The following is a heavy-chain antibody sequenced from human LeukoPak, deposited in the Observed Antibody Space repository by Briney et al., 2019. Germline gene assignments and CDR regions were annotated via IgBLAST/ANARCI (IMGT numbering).Heavy chain of an antibody. CDR1: GFTFSSYS. Sequence: GGSLRLSCAASGFTFSSYSMNWVRQAPGKGLEWVSSISSSSSYIYYADSVKGRFTISRDNAKNSLYLQMNSLRAEDTAVYYCASDFNFWSGYYGYWGQGTLVTVSS. CDR2: ISSSSSYI. CDR3: ASDFNFWSGYYGY. V-gene: IGHV3-21*01. J-gene: IGHJ4*02. D-gene: IGHD3-3*01.